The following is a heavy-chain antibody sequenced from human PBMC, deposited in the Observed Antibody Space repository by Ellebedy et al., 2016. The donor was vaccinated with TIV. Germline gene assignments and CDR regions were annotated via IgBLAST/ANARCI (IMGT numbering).Heavy chain of an antibody. CDR1: GFTFSNHW. CDR3: ARTGYGYHGMDV. D-gene: IGHD5-12*01. Sequence: PGGSLRLSCAASGFTFSNHWMSWVRQAPGKGLEFVANIGQDGAEKHYVDSVKGRFSISRDNAKNSVLLQMNSLRAEDTAVYYCARTGYGYHGMDVWGQGTTVTVSS. CDR2: IGQDGAEK. J-gene: IGHJ6*02. V-gene: IGHV3-7*03.